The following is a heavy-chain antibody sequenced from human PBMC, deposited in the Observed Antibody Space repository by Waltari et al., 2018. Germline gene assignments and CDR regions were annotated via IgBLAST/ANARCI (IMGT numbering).Heavy chain of an antibody. CDR2: VNPNSGAT. D-gene: IGHD2-21*01. V-gene: IGHV1-8*02. CDR1: GYTFINYE. Sequence: QVQLVQSGAEVLKPGASVKVSCQASGYTFINYEINWVRQAAGQGLEWMGWVNPNSGATAYAQKFQGRITMTWDTSISTAYMELSNLRSDDTTVLYCARGRDVFANFDYNWFDPGGQGTLVTVSS. CDR3: ARGRDVFANFDYNWFDP. J-gene: IGHJ5*02.